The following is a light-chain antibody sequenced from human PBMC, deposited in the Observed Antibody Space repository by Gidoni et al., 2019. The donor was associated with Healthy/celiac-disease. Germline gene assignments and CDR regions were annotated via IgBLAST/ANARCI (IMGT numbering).Light chain of an antibody. CDR2: CAS. CDR1: QSVSSN. Sequence: EIVMTQSPATLSVSPGERATLSCRASQSVSSNLAGYQQKPGQAPRLLIYCASTRATGIPARFSGSGSGTEFTLTISSLQSEDFAVYYGQQYNNWPPWTFGQGTKVEIK. V-gene: IGKV3-15*01. J-gene: IGKJ1*01. CDR3: QQYNNWPPWT.